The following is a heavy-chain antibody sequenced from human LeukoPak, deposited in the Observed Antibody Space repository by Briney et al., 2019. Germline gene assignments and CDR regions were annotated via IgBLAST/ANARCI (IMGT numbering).Heavy chain of an antibody. V-gene: IGHV3-23*01. D-gene: IGHD3-3*01. Sequence: PGGTLRLSCAASGFTFSSYGMSWVRQAPGKGLEWVSVISGGGGSTYYADSVKGRFIISRDNSKNTVYLQMNSLRAEDTAVYYCAKAPFLAIRPIDYWGQGTLVTVSS. CDR1: GFTFSSYG. J-gene: IGHJ4*02. CDR3: AKAPFLAIRPIDY. CDR2: ISGGGGST.